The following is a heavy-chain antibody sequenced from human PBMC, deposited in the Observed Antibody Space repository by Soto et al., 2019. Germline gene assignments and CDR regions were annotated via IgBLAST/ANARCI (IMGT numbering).Heavy chain of an antibody. CDR2: ISGSGGST. J-gene: IGHJ4*02. CDR3: AKASGDDSSGYYFVY. D-gene: IGHD3-22*01. CDR1: GFTFSSYA. V-gene: IGHV3-23*01. Sequence: PGGSLRLSCAASGFTFSSYAMSWVRQAPGKGLEWVSAISGSGGSTYYADSVKGRFTISRDNSKNTLYLQMNSLRAEDTAVYYCAKASGDDSSGYYFVYWGQGTLVTVPS.